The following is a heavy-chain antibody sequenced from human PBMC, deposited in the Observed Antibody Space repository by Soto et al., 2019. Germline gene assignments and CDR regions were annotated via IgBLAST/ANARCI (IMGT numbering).Heavy chain of an antibody. CDR1: GFSIRSGHY. CDR3: ARAKDSSDPAGYYSRPHWLDT. D-gene: IGHD3-22*01. V-gene: IGHV4-38-2*01. J-gene: IGHJ5*02. CDR2: MYHNGTT. Sequence: ETLSLTCDVSGFSIRSGHYWGWVRQPPGKGLEWIGSMYHNGTTFYNPSLKSRVTMSVDTSKNQFSLNLRSVTATDTAVYYCARAKDSSDPAGYYSRPHWLDTWGQGTLVTVYS.